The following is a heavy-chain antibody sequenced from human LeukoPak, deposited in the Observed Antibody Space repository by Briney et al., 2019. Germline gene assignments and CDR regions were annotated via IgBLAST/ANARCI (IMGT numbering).Heavy chain of an antibody. D-gene: IGHD6-6*01. CDR2: IIPILGIA. Sequence: SVKVFCKASGGTFSSYAISWVRQAPGQGLEWMGRIIPILGIANYAQKFQGRVTITADESTSTAYMELSSLRSEDTAVYYCARGIPAQNWFDPWGQGTLVTVSS. V-gene: IGHV1-69*04. J-gene: IGHJ5*02. CDR3: ARGIPAQNWFDP. CDR1: GGTFSSYA.